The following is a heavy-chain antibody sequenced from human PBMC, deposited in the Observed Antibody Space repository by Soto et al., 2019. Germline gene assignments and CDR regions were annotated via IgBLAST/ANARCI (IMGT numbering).Heavy chain of an antibody. V-gene: IGHV4-34*01. CDR1: GGSFSGYY. CDR2: INHSGST. D-gene: IGHD5-12*01. Sequence: QVQLQQWGAGLLKPSETLSLTCAVYGGSFSGYYWIWIRQPPGKGLAWIGEINHSGSTNYNPSLKSRVTISVDTSKNQFSLKLSSVTAADTAVYYCARTRLRLRNYYYGMDVWGQGTTVTVSS. CDR3: ARTRLRLRNYYYGMDV. J-gene: IGHJ6*02.